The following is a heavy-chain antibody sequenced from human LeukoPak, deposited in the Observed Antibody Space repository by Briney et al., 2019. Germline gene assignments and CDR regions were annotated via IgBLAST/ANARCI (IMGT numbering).Heavy chain of an antibody. CDR3: ARRGDSSWFFDY. D-gene: IGHD6-13*01. J-gene: IGHJ4*02. V-gene: IGHV4-39*01. CDR1: GGSISSSSYH. Sequence: SETLSLTCIVSGGSISSSSYHWGWIRQPPGKGLEWIGSIYYSRTTYYNPSLKSRVTISVDTSKNQFSLQLSSVTAADTAVFYCARRGDSSWFFDYWGQGTLVTVSS. CDR2: IYYSRTT.